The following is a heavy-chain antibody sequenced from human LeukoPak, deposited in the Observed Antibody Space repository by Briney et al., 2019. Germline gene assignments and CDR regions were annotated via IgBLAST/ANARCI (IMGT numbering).Heavy chain of an antibody. Sequence: SQTLSLTCAISGDSVSSNSAAWNWIRQSPSGGLEWLGRTYYRSKWYNDYAVSVKSRITINPDTSKNQFSLQLNSVTPGDTAVYYCARARPVYSSGWRFDYWGQGTLVTVSS. CDR1: GDSVSSNSAA. D-gene: IGHD6-19*01. V-gene: IGHV6-1*01. CDR3: ARARPVYSSGWRFDY. CDR2: TYYRSKWYN. J-gene: IGHJ4*02.